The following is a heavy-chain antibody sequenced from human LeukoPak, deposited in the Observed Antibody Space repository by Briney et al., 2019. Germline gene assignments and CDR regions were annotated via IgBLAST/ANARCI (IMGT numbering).Heavy chain of an antibody. CDR2: IDWDDDK. V-gene: IGHV2-70*01. CDR1: GFSLSTSGMC. D-gene: IGHD1-26*01. J-gene: IGHJ6*02. CDR3: GAGLGATSHYYYGMDV. Sequence: SGPTLVNPTQTLTLTCTFSGFSLSTSGMCVSWIRQPPGKALEWLALIDWDDDKYYSTSLKTRLTISKDTSKNQVVLTMTNMDPVDTATYYCGAGLGATSHYYYGMDVWGQGTTVTVS.